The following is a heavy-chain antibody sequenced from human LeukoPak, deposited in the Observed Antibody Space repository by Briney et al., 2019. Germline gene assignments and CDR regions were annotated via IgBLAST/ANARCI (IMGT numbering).Heavy chain of an antibody. CDR1: GYIFNSYW. D-gene: IGHD2-21*02. CDR2: IYPGDSHT. Sequence: GESLRISCKDSGYIFNSYWIAWVRQMPGKGLEWMGLIYPGDSHTRYSPSFQGQVTISVDKSISTAYLQWSSLKASDTAMYYCARLPYCGGDCYPNWFDPWGQGTLVTVSS. V-gene: IGHV5-51*01. J-gene: IGHJ5*02. CDR3: ARLPYCGGDCYPNWFDP.